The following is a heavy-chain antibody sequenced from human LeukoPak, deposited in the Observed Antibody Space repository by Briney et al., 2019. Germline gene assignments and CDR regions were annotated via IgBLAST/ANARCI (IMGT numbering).Heavy chain of an antibody. V-gene: IGHV3-11*01. CDR3: ARERTDSSGYPYYFDY. CDR2: ISSSGSTI. D-gene: IGHD3-22*01. Sequence: GGSLRLSCAASGFTFSDYYMSWIRQAPGKGLEWVSYISSSGSTIYYADSVKGRFTISRDTAKNSLYLQMNSLRAEDTAVYYCARERTDSSGYPYYFDYWGQGTLVTVSS. J-gene: IGHJ4*02. CDR1: GFTFSDYY.